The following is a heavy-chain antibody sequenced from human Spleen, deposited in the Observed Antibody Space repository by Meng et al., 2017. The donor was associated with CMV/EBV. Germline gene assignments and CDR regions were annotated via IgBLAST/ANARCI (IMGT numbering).Heavy chain of an antibody. CDR1: GFTFSSYS. CDR2: ISSCSSYI. J-gene: IGHJ4*02. Sequence: ESLKISCAASGFTFSSYSMNWVRQAPGKGLEWVSSISSCSSYIYYADSLKGRFTISRDNAKNSLYLQMNSLRAEDTAVYYCARAVYYYGSGSRPLDYWGQGTLVTVSS. V-gene: IGHV3-21*01. CDR3: ARAVYYYGSGSRPLDY. D-gene: IGHD3-10*01.